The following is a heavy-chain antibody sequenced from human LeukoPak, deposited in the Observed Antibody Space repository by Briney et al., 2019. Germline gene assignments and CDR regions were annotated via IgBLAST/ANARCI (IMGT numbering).Heavy chain of an antibody. D-gene: IGHD3-22*01. V-gene: IGHV4-39*07. CDR2: IYYSGST. CDR1: GGSFSSSSYY. Sequence: PSETLSLTCAVYGGSFSSSSYYWGWIRQPPGKGLEWIGSIYYSGSTYYNPSLKSRVSISVDTSENQFSLKLSSGTAADTAVYYCARDRMIDYAPDAFDIWGQGTMVTVSS. CDR3: ARDRMIDYAPDAFDI. J-gene: IGHJ3*02.